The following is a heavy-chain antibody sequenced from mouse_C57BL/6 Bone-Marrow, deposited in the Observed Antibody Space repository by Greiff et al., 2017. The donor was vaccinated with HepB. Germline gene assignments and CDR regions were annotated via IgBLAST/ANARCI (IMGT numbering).Heavy chain of an antibody. CDR2: FYPGSGSI. CDR1: GYTFTEYP. D-gene: IGHD4-1*01. CDR3: ARREDGAGTKWYFDV. Sequence: VQLQQSGAELVKPGASVKLSCKASGYTFTEYPIHWVKQRSGQGLEWIGWFYPGSGSIKYNENFKDKATLTADKSSSTVYMEHSRLTSEDSAVYFCARREDGAGTKWYFDVWGKGTTVTVSS. J-gene: IGHJ1*03. V-gene: IGHV1-62-2*01.